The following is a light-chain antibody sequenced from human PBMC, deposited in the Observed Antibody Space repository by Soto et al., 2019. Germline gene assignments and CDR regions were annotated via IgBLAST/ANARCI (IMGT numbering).Light chain of an antibody. CDR3: QQYIRWPLT. Sequence: EIVLTQSPGTLSVSPGERATLFCRASQGISSLLAWYQQKPGQAPRLLIYAASTRAAGIPARFSGSGSGTEFTLTISSLQSEDFAVYYCQQYIRWPLTFGGGTKVDIK. CDR2: AAS. V-gene: IGKV3-15*01. J-gene: IGKJ4*01. CDR1: QGISSL.